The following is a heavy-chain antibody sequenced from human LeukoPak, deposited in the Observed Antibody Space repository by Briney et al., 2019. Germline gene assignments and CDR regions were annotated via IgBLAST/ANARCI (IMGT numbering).Heavy chain of an antibody. CDR2: IYISGST. Sequence: SETLSLTCSVSGVSINGHYWTWVRQPAGRGLEWIGHIYISGSTDYNPSLKSRVTLSVDMSKNQFSLKLSSVTAADTAVYYCARGDGGYCSSTSCYTRWYFDLWGRGTLVTVSS. CDR1: GVSINGHY. D-gene: IGHD2-2*02. CDR3: ARGDGGYCSSTSCYTRWYFDL. J-gene: IGHJ2*01. V-gene: IGHV4-4*07.